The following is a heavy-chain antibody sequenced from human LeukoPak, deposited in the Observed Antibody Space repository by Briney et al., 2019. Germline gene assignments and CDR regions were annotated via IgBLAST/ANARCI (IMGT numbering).Heavy chain of an antibody. CDR2: IYSGGNT. Sequence: GGSLRLSCAASGFTVSSNYMSWVRQAPGKGLEWVSVIYSGGNTYYADSVKGRFTISRDNSKNTLYLQMNSLRVEDTAVYYCARDSTGYYYNYWGQGTLVTVSS. J-gene: IGHJ4*02. CDR1: GFTVSSNY. D-gene: IGHD3-22*01. CDR3: ARDSTGYYYNY. V-gene: IGHV3-53*01.